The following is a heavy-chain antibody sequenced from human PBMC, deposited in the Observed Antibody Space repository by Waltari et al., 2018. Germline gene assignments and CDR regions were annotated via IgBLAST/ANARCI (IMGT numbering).Heavy chain of an antibody. D-gene: IGHD5-18*01. Sequence: EVQLVESGGGLVQPGGSLRLSCAASGFTFSRYGMNWVRQDAGKGLEWVSGISGSGGNTYYADSVKGRFTISRDNSKSTLSLQMNSVRADDTAVYYCARGAAYSRFDYWGQGTLVIVSS. J-gene: IGHJ4*02. CDR2: ISGSGGNT. CDR1: GFTFSRYG. CDR3: ARGAAYSRFDY. V-gene: IGHV3-23*04.